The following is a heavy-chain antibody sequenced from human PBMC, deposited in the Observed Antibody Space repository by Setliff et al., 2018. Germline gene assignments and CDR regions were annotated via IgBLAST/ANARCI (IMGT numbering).Heavy chain of an antibody. CDR1: GYSFSSYW. CDR3: ATNLNSGSLTPDAFDI. J-gene: IGHJ3*02. Sequence: PGESLKISCKGSGYSFSSYWIGWVRQAPGKGLEWMGGFDPEDGETIYAQKFQGRVTMTEDTSTDTAYMELSSLRSEDTAVYYCATNLNSGSLTPDAFDIWGQGTMVTVS. D-gene: IGHD1-26*01. CDR2: FDPEDGET. V-gene: IGHV1-24*01.